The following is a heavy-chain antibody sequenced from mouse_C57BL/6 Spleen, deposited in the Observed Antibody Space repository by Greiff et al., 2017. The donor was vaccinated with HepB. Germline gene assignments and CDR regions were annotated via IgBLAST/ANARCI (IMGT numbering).Heavy chain of an antibody. V-gene: IGHV5-12*01. CDR2: ISNGGGST. CDR3: ARRGDDYDYAMDY. J-gene: IGHJ4*01. D-gene: IGHD2-4*01. Sequence: EVKLVESGGGLVQPGGSLKLSCAASGFTFSDYYMYWVRQTPEKRLEWVAYISNGGGSTYYPDTVKGRFTISRDNAKNTLYLQMSRLKSEDTAMYYCARRGDDYDYAMDYWGQGTSVTVSS. CDR1: GFTFSDYY.